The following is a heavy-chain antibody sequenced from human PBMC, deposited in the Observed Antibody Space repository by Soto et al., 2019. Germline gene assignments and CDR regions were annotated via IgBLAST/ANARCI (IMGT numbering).Heavy chain of an antibody. CDR2: ISGSGGST. CDR3: AKPHDYGDSRSRAFDY. D-gene: IGHD4-17*01. CDR1: GFTFSSYA. J-gene: IGHJ4*02. V-gene: IGHV3-23*01. Sequence: GGSLRLSCAASGFTFSSYAMSWVRQAPGKGLEWVSAISGSGGSTYYADSVKGRFTISRDNSKNTLYLQMNSLRAEDTAVYYCAKPHDYGDSRSRAFDYWGQGTLVTVSA.